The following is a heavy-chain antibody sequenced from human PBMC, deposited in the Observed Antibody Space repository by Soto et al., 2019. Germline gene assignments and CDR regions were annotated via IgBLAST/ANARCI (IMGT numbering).Heavy chain of an antibody. CDR2: IYHSGST. V-gene: IGHV4-4*02. CDR3: ARAQRTNYDFWSGYPKGFFDL. Sequence: QVRLQESGPGLVKPSGTLSLTCAVSSGSISSSNWWSWVRQPPGKGLEWIGEIYHSGSTNYNPSLKSRVTISVDKSKNQFSLKLSSVTAADTAVYYCARAQRTNYDFWSGYPKGFFDLWGRGTLVTVSS. J-gene: IGHJ2*01. D-gene: IGHD3-3*01. CDR1: SGSISSSNW.